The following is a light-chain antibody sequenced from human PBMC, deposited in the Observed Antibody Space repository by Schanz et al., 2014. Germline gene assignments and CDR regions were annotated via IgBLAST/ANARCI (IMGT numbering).Light chain of an antibody. V-gene: IGLV2-14*03. Sequence: QSALTQPASVSGSPGQSITISCTGTSSDVGVYNYVSWYQQLPGKAPKLMIYDASNRPSGVSNRFSGSKSAYTASLTISGLQAEDEADYYCSSYATNNTLVFGGGTKLTVL. J-gene: IGLJ2*01. CDR3: SSYATNNTLV. CDR2: DAS. CDR1: SSDVGVYNY.